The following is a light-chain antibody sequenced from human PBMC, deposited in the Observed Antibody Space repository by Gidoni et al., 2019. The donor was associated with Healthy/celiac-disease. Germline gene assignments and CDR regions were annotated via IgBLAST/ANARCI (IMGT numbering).Light chain of an antibody. J-gene: IGLJ3*02. CDR1: TGAVTSGYY. Sequence: QTVVTQEPSLTVSQGGTFTLTCASSTGAVTSGYYPNWFQQKPGQAPRALIYSTSNKNSWTPARFSGSLLGGKAALTLSGVQPEDEAEYYCLLYYGGAQGVFGGGTKLTVL. CDR2: STS. V-gene: IGLV7-43*01. CDR3: LLYYGGAQGV.